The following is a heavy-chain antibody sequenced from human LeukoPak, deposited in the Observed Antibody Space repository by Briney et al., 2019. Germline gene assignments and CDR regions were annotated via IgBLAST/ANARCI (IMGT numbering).Heavy chain of an antibody. D-gene: IGHD3-16*02. CDR1: GFTFDDYA. CDR2: ISWNSGSI. V-gene: IGHV3-9*01. CDR3: AKGGLSGYYYYYGMDV. Sequence: GGSLRLSCAASGFTFDDYAMHWVRQAPGKGLEWVSGISWNSGSIGYVDSVKGRFTISRDNAKNSLYLQMNSLRAEDTALYYCAKGGLSGYYYYYGMDVWGQGTTVTVSS. J-gene: IGHJ6*02.